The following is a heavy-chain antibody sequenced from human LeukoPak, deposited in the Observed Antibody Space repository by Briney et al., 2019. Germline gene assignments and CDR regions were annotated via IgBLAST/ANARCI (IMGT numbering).Heavy chain of an antibody. J-gene: IGHJ4*02. D-gene: IGHD1-26*01. CDR1: GGTFSTYA. Sequence: ASVKVSCKASGGTFSTYAISWVRQAPGQGLEWMGRIIAILSQANYAQKFRGRVSITADESTTTAYLELSRLRSEDTAVYYCARIIGGSPSDYWGQGTLVTVSS. CDR2: IIAILSQA. V-gene: IGHV1-69*11. CDR3: ARIIGGSPSDY.